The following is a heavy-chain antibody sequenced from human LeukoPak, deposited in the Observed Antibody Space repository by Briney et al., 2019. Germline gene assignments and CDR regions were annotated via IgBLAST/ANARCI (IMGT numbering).Heavy chain of an antibody. D-gene: IGHD3-22*01. J-gene: IGHJ4*02. CDR3: VTYYYGSSAPKRNY. Sequence: SETLSLTCTVSGASISGYFWSWIRQPPGKGLEWIGEISHSGSTTYNPSLRSRVTISGDTSKKQFSLKLSSVTAADTAVYYCVTYYYGSSAPKRNYWGQGILVTVSS. CDR1: GASISGYF. V-gene: IGHV4-34*01. CDR2: ISHSGST.